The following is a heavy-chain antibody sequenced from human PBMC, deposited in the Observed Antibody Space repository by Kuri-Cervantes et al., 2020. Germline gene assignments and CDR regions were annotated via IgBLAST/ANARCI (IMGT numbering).Heavy chain of an antibody. CDR3: ARGRSKDYFDY. CDR1: GGSISSYY. V-gene: IGHV4-59*08. Sequence: ESLKISCTVSGGSISSYYWSWIRQPPGKGLEWIGYIYYSGSTNYNPSLKSRVTVSVDTSKNQFSLKLSSVTAADTAVYYCARGRSKDYFDYWGQGTLVTVSS. CDR2: IYYSGST. J-gene: IGHJ4*02.